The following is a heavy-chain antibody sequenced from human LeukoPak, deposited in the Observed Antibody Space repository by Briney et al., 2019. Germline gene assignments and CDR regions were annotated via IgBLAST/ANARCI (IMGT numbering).Heavy chain of an antibody. CDR2: IKEDGSRR. Sequence: PGGSLRLSCTASGFNLSGYWMSWVRQAPGKGPEWLANIKEDGSRRYYSESVRGRFTISRDNSENSLYLQMNSLRAEDTAVYYCATHWRGRWGQGTLVTVSS. CDR1: GFNLSGYW. D-gene: IGHD1-1*01. CDR3: ATHWRGR. V-gene: IGHV3-7*03. J-gene: IGHJ4*02.